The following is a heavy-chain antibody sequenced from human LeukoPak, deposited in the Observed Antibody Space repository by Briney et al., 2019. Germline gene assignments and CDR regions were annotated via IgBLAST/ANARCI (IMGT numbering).Heavy chain of an antibody. D-gene: IGHD4-17*01. CDR3: AKGGSTSRVTTSRVVFGYYYYLDV. V-gene: IGHV3-23*01. CDR2: LSGSGGTT. Sequence: GGSLRLSCATSGFTFSSHAMSWVRQAPGKGLEWVSSLSGSGGTTYHADSVKGRFSISRDNSKNTLYLQLNSLRAEDTAVYYCAKGGSTSRVTTSRVVFGYYYYLDVWGKGTPVTVSS. J-gene: IGHJ6*03. CDR1: GFTFSSHA.